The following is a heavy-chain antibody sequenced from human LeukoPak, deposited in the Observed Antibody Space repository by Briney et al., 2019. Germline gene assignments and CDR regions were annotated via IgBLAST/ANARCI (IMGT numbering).Heavy chain of an antibody. CDR2: IYYSGST. CDR1: GGSISSYY. Sequence: SETLSLTCTVSGGSISSYYWSWIRQPPGKGLEWIGYIYYSGSTNYNPSLKSRVTISVDTSKNQFSLKLSSVTAADTAVYYCARQSNWNRRLDYWGQGTLVTASS. D-gene: IGHD1-20*01. J-gene: IGHJ4*02. V-gene: IGHV4-59*08. CDR3: ARQSNWNRRLDY.